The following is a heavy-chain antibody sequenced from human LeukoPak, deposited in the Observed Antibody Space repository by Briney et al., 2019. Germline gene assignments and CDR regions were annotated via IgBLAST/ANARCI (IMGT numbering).Heavy chain of an antibody. D-gene: IGHD2-15*01. Sequence: GGSLRLSCAASGFTFSSYAMSWVRQAPGKGLEWVSGVSGSGGSTYYADSVKGRFTISRDNSKNTLYLQMNSLRAEDTAVYYCAKLPIVVVVAATWWFDPWGQGTLVTVSS. CDR2: VSGSGGST. J-gene: IGHJ5*02. CDR1: GFTFSSYA. V-gene: IGHV3-23*01. CDR3: AKLPIVVVVAATWWFDP.